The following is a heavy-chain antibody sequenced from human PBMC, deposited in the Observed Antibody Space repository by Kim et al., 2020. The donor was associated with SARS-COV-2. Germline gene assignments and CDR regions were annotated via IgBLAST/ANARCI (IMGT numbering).Heavy chain of an antibody. CDR1: GDSINYYY. Sequence: SETLSLTCTVSGDSINYYYWSWLRQPPGGGLEWLGYVLYTGSTKYNPSLHGRVTMSLDTSKDQISLELASVTAADTAVYYCARQREKWRLEYYFDYWGQGSLVTVSS. D-gene: IGHD2-21*01. CDR3: ARQREKWRLEYYFDY. J-gene: IGHJ4*02. V-gene: IGHV4-59*08. CDR2: VLYTGST.